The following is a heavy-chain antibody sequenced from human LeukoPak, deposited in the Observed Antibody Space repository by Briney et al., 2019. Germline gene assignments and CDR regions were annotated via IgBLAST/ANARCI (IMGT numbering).Heavy chain of an antibody. CDR1: GYTFTSYG. V-gene: IGHV1-18*01. CDR2: ISAYNGNT. CDR3: TRTAAGTESNWFDP. D-gene: IGHD6-13*01. J-gene: IGHJ5*02. Sequence: ASVKASCKASGYTFTSYGISWVRQAPGQGLEWMGWISAYNGNTNYAQKLQGRVTMTTDTSTSTAYMELRSLRSDDTAVYYCTRTAAGTESNWFDPWGQGTLVTVSS.